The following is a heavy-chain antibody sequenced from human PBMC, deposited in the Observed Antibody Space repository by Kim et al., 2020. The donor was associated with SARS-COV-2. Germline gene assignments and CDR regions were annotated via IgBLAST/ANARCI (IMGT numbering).Heavy chain of an antibody. CDR2: IYYSGST. V-gene: IGHV4-59*13. Sequence: SETLSLTCTVSGGSISSYYWSWIRQPPGKGLEWIGYIYYSGSTNYNPSLKSRVTISVDTSKNQFSLKLSSVTAADTAVYYCAREKRAAMYYYDSSGYWGYNWFDPWGQGTLVTVSS. J-gene: IGHJ5*02. D-gene: IGHD3-22*01. CDR3: AREKRAAMYYYDSSGYWGYNWFDP. CDR1: GGSISSYY.